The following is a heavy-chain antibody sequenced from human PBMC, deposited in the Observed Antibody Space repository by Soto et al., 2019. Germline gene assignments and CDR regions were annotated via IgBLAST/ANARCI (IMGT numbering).Heavy chain of an antibody. CDR3: AKDVDSSSGWGIYF. Sequence: EVQLVESGGGLVQPGRSLRLSCAASGFTFDDYAMHWVRQAPGKGLEWVSGISWNSDNIGYADSLKGRFTISRDNAKNTLYLQMKSLRAEDTALYYCAKDVDSSSGWGIYFWGRGALVTLSS. J-gene: IGHJ4*02. D-gene: IGHD6-19*01. V-gene: IGHV3-9*01. CDR1: GFTFDDYA. CDR2: ISWNSDNI.